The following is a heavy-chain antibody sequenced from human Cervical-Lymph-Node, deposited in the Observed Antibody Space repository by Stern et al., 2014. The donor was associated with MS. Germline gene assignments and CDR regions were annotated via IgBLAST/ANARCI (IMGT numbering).Heavy chain of an antibody. CDR1: GHTFA. CDR3: TSLSGPLDS. D-gene: IGHD3-10*01. CDR2: IISGNGDT. V-gene: IGHV1-3*04. Sequence: QVQLVQSGAEVKKPGASVKVSCKASGHTFAVHWVRQAPGQRLEWMGRIISGNGDTNYSEKFQVRATITRDTFASTAYMELRSLRSEDTAVYYCTSLSGPLDSWGQGTLVTVSS. J-gene: IGHJ5*01.